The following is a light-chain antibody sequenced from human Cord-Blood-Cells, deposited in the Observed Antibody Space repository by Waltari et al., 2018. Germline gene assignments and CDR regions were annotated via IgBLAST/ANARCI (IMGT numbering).Light chain of an antibody. CDR2: GAS. CDR1: QSVSSN. CDR3: QQYNNWLT. V-gene: IGKV3-15*01. J-gene: IGKJ4*01. Sequence: IALSQSPSTPSASPGDRATLSCRASQSVSSNLAWYQQKPGQAPRLLIYGASTRATGIPARFSGSGSGTDFTLNISSLQSEDFAVYYCQQYNNWLTFGGGTKVEIK.